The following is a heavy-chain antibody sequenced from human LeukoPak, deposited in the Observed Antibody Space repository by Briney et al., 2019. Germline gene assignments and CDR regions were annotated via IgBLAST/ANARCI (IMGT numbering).Heavy chain of an antibody. D-gene: IGHD2-21*01. V-gene: IGHV1-18*01. CDR2: ISAYNGNT. Sequence: GASVNVSCKASGYTFTSYGISWVRQAPGQGLEWMGWISAYNGNTNYAQKLQGRVTMTTDTSTSTAYMELRSLRSDDTAVYYCARVGRNAYCGGDCYSYYFDYWGQGTLVTVSS. CDR1: GYTFTSYG. CDR3: ARVGRNAYCGGDCYSYYFDY. J-gene: IGHJ4*02.